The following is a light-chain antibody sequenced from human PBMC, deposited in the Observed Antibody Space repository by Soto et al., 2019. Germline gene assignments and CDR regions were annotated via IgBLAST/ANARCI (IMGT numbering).Light chain of an antibody. CDR2: DAS. CDR3: QQYDNLPLT. V-gene: IGKV1-33*01. J-gene: IGKJ4*01. CDR1: QDISNY. Sequence: DIPMTQSPSSLSASVGDRVTITCQASQDISNYLNWYQQKPGKAPKLLIYDASNLETGVPSRFSESGSGTDFTFTISSLQPEDIAAYYCQQYDNLPLTFGGGTKVEIK.